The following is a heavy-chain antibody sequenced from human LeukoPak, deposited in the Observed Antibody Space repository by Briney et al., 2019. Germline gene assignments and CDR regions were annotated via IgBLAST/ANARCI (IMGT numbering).Heavy chain of an antibody. V-gene: IGHV4-61*02. CDR3: ARGPLIYDSSGYYYVWFDP. J-gene: IGHJ5*02. CDR1: GGSISSGSYY. CDR2: IYTSGST. Sequence: PSETLSLTCTVSGGSISSGSYYWSWIRQPAGKGLEWIGRIYTSGSTNYNPSLKSRVTISVDTSKNQFSLKLSSVTAADTAVYYCARGPLIYDSSGYYYVWFDPWGQGTLVTVSS. D-gene: IGHD3-22*01.